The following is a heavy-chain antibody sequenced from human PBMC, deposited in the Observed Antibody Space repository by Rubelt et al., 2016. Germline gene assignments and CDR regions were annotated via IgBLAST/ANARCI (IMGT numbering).Heavy chain of an antibody. CDR2: INPNSGCT. CDR1: GYTFTSYG. Sequence: QVQLVQSGAEVKKPGASVKVSCKASGYTFTSYGISWVRQAPGQGLEWMGWINPNSGCTNYAQEFQGRVTMTRDRSVSTAYMELRSLRSDDTAVYYCARDRIRIAARQGWYFDLWGRGTLVTVSS. CDR3: ARDRIRIAARQGWYFDL. V-gene: IGHV1-18*01. J-gene: IGHJ2*01. D-gene: IGHD6-6*01.